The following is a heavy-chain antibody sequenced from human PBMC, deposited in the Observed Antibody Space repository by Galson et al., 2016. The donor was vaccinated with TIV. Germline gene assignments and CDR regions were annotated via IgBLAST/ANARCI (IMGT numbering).Heavy chain of an antibody. CDR1: GFSLSTSGMC. Sequence: PALVKPPQTLTLTCTFSGFSLSTSGMCVSWIRQPPGKALEWLARIDWDDDKNYSPFLKTRLTISKDTSKNQVVLTMTNMDPVDTATYYCVRTPYGDSFGWYFDLWGRGTLVTVSS. D-gene: IGHD4-17*01. CDR3: VRTPYGDSFGWYFDL. CDR2: IDWDDDK. V-gene: IGHV2-70*11. J-gene: IGHJ2*01.